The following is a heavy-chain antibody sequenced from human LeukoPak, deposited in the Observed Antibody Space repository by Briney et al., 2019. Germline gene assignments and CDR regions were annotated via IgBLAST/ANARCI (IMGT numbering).Heavy chain of an antibody. J-gene: IGHJ3*02. Sequence: SQTLSLTCTVSGGSISSYFWSWIRQPARKGLEWIGRIYTSVSTNYNPSLKSRVTISLDTSKKAFSLKLRSVTAPHTAVYYCARSDDFDIWSHGTMVTVSS. CDR2: IYTSVST. V-gene: IGHV4-4*07. CDR3: ARSDDFDI. CDR1: GGSISSYF.